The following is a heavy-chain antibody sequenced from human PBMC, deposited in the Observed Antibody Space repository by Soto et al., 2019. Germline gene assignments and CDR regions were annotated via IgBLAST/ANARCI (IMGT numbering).Heavy chain of an antibody. CDR1: GFTFSSYA. J-gene: IGHJ4*02. V-gene: IGHV3-23*01. CDR2: ISEGYKT. CDR3: AKGAKWELPLDY. D-gene: IGHD1-26*01. Sequence: PRLSCAGSGFTFSSYAMTWVRQAPGKGLDWVSSISEGYKTYYADSVKGRFTIFRDNSKNTLYLQMNSLRAEDTAVYYCAKGAKWELPLDYWGQGTLVTVS.